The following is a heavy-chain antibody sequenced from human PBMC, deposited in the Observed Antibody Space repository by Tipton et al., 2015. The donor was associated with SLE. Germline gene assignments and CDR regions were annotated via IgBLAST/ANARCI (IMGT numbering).Heavy chain of an antibody. CDR2: ANGEGSSI. CDR3: VGGYPVRGDY. CDR1: GFTFSGHW. D-gene: IGHD3-10*02. J-gene: IGHJ4*02. V-gene: IGHV3-74*01. Sequence: SLRLSCAASGFTFSGHWMHWVRQVPGKGLVWVSRANGEGSSINYADSVKGRFTISRDNAKNTLYLQMNSLRAEDTAVYYCVGGYPVRGDYWGQGTLVTVSS.